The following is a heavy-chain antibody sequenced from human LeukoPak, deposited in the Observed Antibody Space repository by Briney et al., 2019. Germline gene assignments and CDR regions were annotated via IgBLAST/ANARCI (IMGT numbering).Heavy chain of an antibody. D-gene: IGHD3-9*01. Sequence: PGGSLRLSCAASGFTFSSYWMSWVRQAPGKGLEWVANIKEDGSEEYYVDSMKGRITISRDNAKNSLYLQMNSLRAEDTAVYYCARAYYDILTGPDYWGQGTLVTVSS. J-gene: IGHJ4*02. CDR1: GFTFSSYW. CDR2: IKEDGSEE. V-gene: IGHV3-7*03. CDR3: ARAYYDILTGPDY.